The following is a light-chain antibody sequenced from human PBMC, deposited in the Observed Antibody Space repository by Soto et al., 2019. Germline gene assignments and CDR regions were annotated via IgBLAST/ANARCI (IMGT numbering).Light chain of an antibody. CDR1: QGISKY. CDR2: AVS. J-gene: IGKJ5*01. CDR3: QQYNSYPIT. V-gene: IGKV1-16*02. Sequence: DIQMTQSPSSLSASVGDRVTITCRASQGISKYLAWFHQKPGKAPKSLIYAVSSFQSGVPSKFSGSGSGTDFTLTISSLQPEDFATYYCQQYNSYPITFGQGTRLELK.